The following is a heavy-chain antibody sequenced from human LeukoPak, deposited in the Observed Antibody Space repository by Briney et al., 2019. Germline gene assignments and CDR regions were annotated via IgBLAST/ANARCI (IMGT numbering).Heavy chain of an antibody. CDR2: IYYSGST. CDR3: ARLPDCSGGSCYSRYYYYGMDV. V-gene: IGHV4-31*03. CDR1: GGSISSGGYY. D-gene: IGHD2-15*01. J-gene: IGHJ6*02. Sequence: PSQTLSLTCSVSGGSISSGGYYWSWIRQHPGKGLEWIGYIYYSGSTYYNPSLKSRVAISVDTSKNQFSLKLSSVTAADTAVYYCARLPDCSGGSCYSRYYYYGMDVWGQGTTVTVS.